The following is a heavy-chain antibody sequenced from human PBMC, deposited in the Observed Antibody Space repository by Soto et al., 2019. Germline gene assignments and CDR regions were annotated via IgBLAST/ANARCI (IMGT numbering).Heavy chain of an antibody. V-gene: IGHV4-59*08. CDR2: IYYSGTT. CDR3: ARHGPIAAAGTVFDY. D-gene: IGHD6-13*01. Sequence: SETLSLTCTVSGGSITSYYWSWIRQPPGKGLEWIGYIYYSGTTNYNPSLKSRVTTSVDTSKNQFSLKLSSVTAADTAVYYCARHGPIAAAGTVFDYWGQGTLVTVSS. J-gene: IGHJ4*02. CDR1: GGSITSYY.